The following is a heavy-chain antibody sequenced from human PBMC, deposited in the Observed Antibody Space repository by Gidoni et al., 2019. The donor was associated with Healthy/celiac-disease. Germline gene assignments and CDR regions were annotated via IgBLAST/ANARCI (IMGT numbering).Heavy chain of an antibody. CDR3: ARGVPYYDILTGYYNDAFDI. V-gene: IGHV4-34*01. Sequence: QVQLQQWGAGLLKPSETLSLTCAVYGGSFSGYYWSWIRQPPGKGREWIGEINHSGSTNYNPSLKSRVTISVDTSKNQFSLKLSSVTAADTAVYYCARGVPYYDILTGYYNDAFDIWGQGTMVTVSS. D-gene: IGHD3-9*01. CDR1: GGSFSGYY. J-gene: IGHJ3*02. CDR2: INHSGST.